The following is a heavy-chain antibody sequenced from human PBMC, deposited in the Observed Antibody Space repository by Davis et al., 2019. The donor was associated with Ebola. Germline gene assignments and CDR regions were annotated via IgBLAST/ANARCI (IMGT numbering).Heavy chain of an antibody. CDR3: ARGGGYCSSTSCYMIRYYYGMDV. Sequence: LRLSCTVSGGSISSGGYYWSWIRQHPGKGLEWIGYIYYSGSTYYNPSLKSRVTISVDTSKNQFSLKLSSVTAADTAVYYCARGGGYCSSTSCYMIRYYYGMDVWGQGTTVTVSS. CDR2: IYYSGST. D-gene: IGHD2-2*02. J-gene: IGHJ6*02. CDR1: GGSISSGGYY. V-gene: IGHV4-31*03.